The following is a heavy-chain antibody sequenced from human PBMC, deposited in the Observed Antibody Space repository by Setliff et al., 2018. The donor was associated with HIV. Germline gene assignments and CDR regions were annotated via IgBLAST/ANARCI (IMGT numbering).Heavy chain of an antibody. V-gene: IGHV4-61*02. D-gene: IGHD5-18*01. Sequence: SETLSLTCTVSGGSISSASYYWSWIRQPAGKGLEWIGRIYTSGSTTYNPSLKSRVTMSLDTSKNHFSLKLSSVTAADTAVYYCARDRYSYGRSYFDYWGQGTLVTVTS. CDR3: ARDRYSYGRSYFDY. J-gene: IGHJ4*02. CDR1: GGSISSASYY. CDR2: IYTSGST.